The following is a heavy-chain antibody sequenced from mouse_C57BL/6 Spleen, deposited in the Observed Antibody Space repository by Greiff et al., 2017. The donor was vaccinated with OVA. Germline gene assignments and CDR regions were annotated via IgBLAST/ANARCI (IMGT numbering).Heavy chain of an antibody. Sequence: ESGPGLVKPSQSLSLTCSVTGYSITSGYYWNWIRQFPGNKLEWMGYISYDGSNNYNPSLKNRISITRDTSKNQFFLKLNSVTTEDTATYYCNYYGSSYWYFDVWGTGTTVTVSS. CDR2: ISYDGSN. V-gene: IGHV3-6*01. CDR1: GYSITSGYY. J-gene: IGHJ1*03. D-gene: IGHD1-1*01. CDR3: NYYGSSYWYFDV.